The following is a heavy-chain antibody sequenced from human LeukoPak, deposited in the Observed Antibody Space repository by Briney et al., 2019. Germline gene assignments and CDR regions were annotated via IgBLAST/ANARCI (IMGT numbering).Heavy chain of an antibody. CDR3: ARAPRYSSSSSNWFDP. D-gene: IGHD6-6*01. J-gene: IGHJ5*02. Sequence: GASVKVSCKASGGTFSSYAISWVRQAPGQGLEWMGGIIPIFGTANYAQKFQGRVTITTDESTSTAYMELSSLRSEDTAVYYCARAPRYSSSSSNWFDPWGQGTLVTVSS. V-gene: IGHV1-69*05. CDR2: IIPIFGTA. CDR1: GGTFSSYA.